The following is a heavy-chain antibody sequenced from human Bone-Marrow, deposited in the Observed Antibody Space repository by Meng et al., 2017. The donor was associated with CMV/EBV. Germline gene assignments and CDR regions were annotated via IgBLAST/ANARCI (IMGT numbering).Heavy chain of an antibody. D-gene: IGHD3-10*01. CDR1: GGSISSSSYY. CDR2: IYYSGST. J-gene: IGHJ4*02. CDR3: ARDALWFPYDY. Sequence: SSTLSLSCTVSGGSISSSSYYWGWLRQPPGKGLEWIGSIYYSGSTYYNPSLKSRVTISVDTSKNQFSLKLSSVTAADTAVYYCARDALWFPYDYWGQGTLVTVSS. V-gene: IGHV4-39*07.